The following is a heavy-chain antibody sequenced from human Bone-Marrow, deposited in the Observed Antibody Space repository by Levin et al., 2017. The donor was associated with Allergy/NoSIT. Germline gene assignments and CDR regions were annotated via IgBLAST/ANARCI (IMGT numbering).Heavy chain of an antibody. CDR2: INPAGGFT. CDR3: ARDPSVCGDDGDAYEI. CDR1: GYTFTSYD. D-gene: IGHD2-21*01. J-gene: IGHJ3*02. V-gene: IGHV1-8*01. Sequence: ASVKVSCKASGYTFTSYDINWVRQATGQGLEWMGWINPAGGFTGYAPKFQGRITVTRDTSISTAYMELSSLTSDDTAIYYCARDPSVCGDDGDAYEIWRQGTVVTVSS.